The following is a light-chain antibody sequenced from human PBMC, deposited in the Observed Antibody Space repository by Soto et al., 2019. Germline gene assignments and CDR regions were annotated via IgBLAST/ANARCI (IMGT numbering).Light chain of an antibody. V-gene: IGKV3-20*01. J-gene: IGKJ1*01. CDR1: QSISSSY. Sequence: EIVLTQSPGTLSLSPGERDTLSCRASQSISSSYLAWYQQKPGQAPRLLIYGASSRATDIPDRFSGSGSGTDFTLTISRLEPEDFAVYYCQQYDNTPPWTFGQGTKVDIK. CDR2: GAS. CDR3: QQYDNTPPWT.